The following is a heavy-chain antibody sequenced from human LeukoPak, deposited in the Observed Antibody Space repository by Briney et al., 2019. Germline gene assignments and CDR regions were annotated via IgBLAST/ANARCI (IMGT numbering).Heavy chain of an antibody. Sequence: SVTVSCKASGGTFSSYAISWVRQAPGQGLEWMGGIIPIFGTANYAQKFQGRVTITADKSTSTAYMELSSLRSEDTAVYYCARRGYYGSGSYYGRGHYYYYYMDVWGKGTTVTVSS. V-gene: IGHV1-69*06. CDR2: IIPIFGTA. D-gene: IGHD3-10*01. CDR3: ARRGYYGSGSYYGRGHYYYYYMDV. J-gene: IGHJ6*03. CDR1: GGTFSSYA.